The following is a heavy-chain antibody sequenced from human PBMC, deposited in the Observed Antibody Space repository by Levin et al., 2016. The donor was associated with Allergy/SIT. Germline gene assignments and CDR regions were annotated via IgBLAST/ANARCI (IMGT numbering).Heavy chain of an antibody. CDR1: GDSVSSNSAA. Sequence: SQTLSLTCAISGDSVSSNSAAWNWIRQSPSRGLEWLGRTYYRSKWYNDYAVSVKSRITINPDTSKNQFSLQLNSVTPEDTAVYYCARAGYSSGWYHYYGMDVWGQGTTVTVSS. D-gene: IGHD6-19*01. CDR2: TYYRSKWYN. J-gene: IGHJ6*02. V-gene: IGHV6-1*01. CDR3: ARAGYSSGWYHYYGMDV.